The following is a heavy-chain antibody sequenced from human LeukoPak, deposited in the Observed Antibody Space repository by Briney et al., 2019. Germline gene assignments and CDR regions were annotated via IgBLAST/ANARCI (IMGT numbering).Heavy chain of an antibody. CDR2: INHSGST. D-gene: IGHD5-18*01. Sequence: SETLSLTCAVYGGSFSGYYWSWIRQPPGKGLEGIGEINHSGSTNYNPSLKSRVTISVDTSKNQFSLKLSSVTAADTAVYYCARRTVLGYSYGYGFKVWFDPWGQGTLVTVSS. V-gene: IGHV4-34*01. J-gene: IGHJ5*02. CDR1: GGSFSGYY. CDR3: ARRTVLGYSYGYGFKVWFDP.